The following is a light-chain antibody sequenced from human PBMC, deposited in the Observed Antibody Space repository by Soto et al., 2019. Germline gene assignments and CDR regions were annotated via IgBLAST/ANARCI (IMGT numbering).Light chain of an antibody. CDR2: DVS. Sequence: LTQPASVFGAPGQSITLSCTGNSSDVGGYNYVSWYQQHPGKAPRLMIYDVSGRPSGVSHRFSGSKSGNTASLTISGLQAEDEADYYCLSYTTSSTYVFGTGTKVTV. V-gene: IGLV2-14*01. J-gene: IGLJ1*01. CDR3: LSYTTSSTYV. CDR1: SSDVGGYNY.